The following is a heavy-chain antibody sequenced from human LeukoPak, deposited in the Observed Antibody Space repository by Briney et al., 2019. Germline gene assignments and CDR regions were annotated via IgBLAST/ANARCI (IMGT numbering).Heavy chain of an antibody. J-gene: IGHJ4*02. CDR1: GYTFTGYY. Sequence: ASVKVSCKASGYTFTGYYMHWVRQAPGQGLEWMGWINPNSGGTNYAQKFQGRVTMTRDTSISTAYMELSRLRSDDTAVYYCARIGDHDSSGYYSWGQGTLVTVSS. CDR3: ARIGDHDSSGYYS. CDR2: INPNSGGT. V-gene: IGHV1-2*02. D-gene: IGHD3-22*01.